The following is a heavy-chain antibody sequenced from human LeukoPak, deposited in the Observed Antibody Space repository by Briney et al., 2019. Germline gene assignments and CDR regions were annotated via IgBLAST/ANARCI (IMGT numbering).Heavy chain of an antibody. V-gene: IGHV1-46*01. Sequence: ASVKVSYKASGYTFTSYYMHWVRQAPGQGLEWMGIINPSGGSTSYAQKFQGRVTMTRDTSTSTVYMELSSLRSEDTAVYYCARDKPFSYYDFWSGYPPVDGMDVWGQGTTVTVSS. CDR1: GYTFTSYY. CDR2: INPSGGST. CDR3: ARDKPFSYYDFWSGYPPVDGMDV. D-gene: IGHD3-3*01. J-gene: IGHJ6*02.